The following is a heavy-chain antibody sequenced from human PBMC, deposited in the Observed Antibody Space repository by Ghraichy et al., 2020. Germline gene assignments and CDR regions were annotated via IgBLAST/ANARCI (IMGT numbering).Heavy chain of an antibody. J-gene: IGHJ2*01. CDR2: IKQDGSEK. D-gene: IGHD1-26*01. CDR3: ARDVGNWYFDL. V-gene: IGHV3-7*03. Sequence: GGTLRLSCAASGFTFSSYWMTWVRQAPGKGLEWVANIKQDGSEKSYVDSVQGRFTISRDNAKNSLYLQMNSLRAEDTAVYYCARDVGNWYFDLWGRGTLVTVSS. CDR1: GFTFSSYW.